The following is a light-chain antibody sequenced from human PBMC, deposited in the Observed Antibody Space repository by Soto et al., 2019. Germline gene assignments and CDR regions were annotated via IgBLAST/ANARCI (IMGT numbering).Light chain of an antibody. V-gene: IGKV3-20*01. J-gene: IGKJ2*01. CDR1: QSVCASY. CDR2: GAS. CDR3: QQYGSSPLT. Sequence: ENVLTQSPGTLSLSPGERVTLSCRASQSVCASYLAWYQQKPGQAPRLLIYGASSRATGIPDRFSGSGSGTDFTLTISRLEPEDFAVYYCQQYGSSPLTFGQGTKLEIK.